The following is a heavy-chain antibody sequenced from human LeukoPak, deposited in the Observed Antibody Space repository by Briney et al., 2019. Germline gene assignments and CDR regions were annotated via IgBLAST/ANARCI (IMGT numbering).Heavy chain of an antibody. CDR2: ISGSGGST. Sequence: GGSLRLSCAASGFTFSNYAMNWVRQAPGKGLEWVSGISGSGGSTYYADSVKGRFTISRDNSKNTLYLQMNSLRAKDTAVYYCAKDPPGSGPDFDYWGQGTLVTVSS. V-gene: IGHV3-23*01. D-gene: IGHD2-8*02. CDR3: AKDPPGSGPDFDY. J-gene: IGHJ4*02. CDR1: GFTFSNYA.